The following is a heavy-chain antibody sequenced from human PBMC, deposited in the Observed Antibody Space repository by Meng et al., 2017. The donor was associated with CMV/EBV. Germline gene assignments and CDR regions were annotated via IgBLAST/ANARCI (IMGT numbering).Heavy chain of an antibody. V-gene: IGHV4-30-4*08. CDR3: DRTGEYPPFDY. D-gene: IGHD2/OR15-2a*01. CDR2: INYSPSN. CDR1: GFSSSSRGVG. Sequence: ENPTHTFTVTCTFSGFSSSSRGVGAGGIRQASGKGLEWIGYINYSPSNYYQPTLKGRATISVDTLKNQFFLKLSSVTDADTAVYYCDRTGEYPPFDYWGQGTLVTVSS. J-gene: IGHJ4*02.